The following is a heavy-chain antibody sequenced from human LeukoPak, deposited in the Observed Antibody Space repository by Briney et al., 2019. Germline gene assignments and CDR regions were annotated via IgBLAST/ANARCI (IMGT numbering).Heavy chain of an antibody. CDR3: ARDLVSGAYTFDI. Sequence: GGSLRLSCAASGSTFSSFSTYDFNWVRQAPGKGLEWVSYISSSGATIHYADSVKGRFTVSRDNAKNSLYLQMNSLRAEDTAIYYCARDLVSGAYTFDIWGHGTMVTVSS. CDR1: GSTFSS. V-gene: IGHV3-48*03. D-gene: IGHD3-16*01. J-gene: IGHJ3*02. CDR2: ISSSGATI.